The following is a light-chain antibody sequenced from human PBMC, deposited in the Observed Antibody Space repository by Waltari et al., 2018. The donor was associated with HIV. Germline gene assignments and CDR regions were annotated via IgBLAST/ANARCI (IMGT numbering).Light chain of an antibody. V-gene: IGLV7-46*01. Sequence: QAVVTQKPSLTVSPGDTVTLTCGSSTGAVPSGHYPYWFQQKPGQAPTTVIYDTKNKPSWTPARFSGSLVGDKAALTLSGAQPEDEADYYCLLSYSGGPWVFGGGTKLTVL. CDR2: DTK. CDR1: TGAVPSGHY. CDR3: LLSYSGGPWV. J-gene: IGLJ3*02.